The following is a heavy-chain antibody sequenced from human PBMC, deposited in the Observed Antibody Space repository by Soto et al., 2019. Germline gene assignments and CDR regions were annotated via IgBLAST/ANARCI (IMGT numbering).Heavy chain of an antibody. CDR3: AIDYSGVDSSRPAFNSLEP. D-gene: IGHD6-13*01. V-gene: IGHV4-59*01. CDR1: GDSISRYY. CDR2: IYYSGST. J-gene: IGHJ5*02. Sequence: PSETLSLACTVSGDSISRYYWRWIRQPPGKGLEWIGYIYYSGSTNYNPSLKSRVTISVDTSKNQFSLKLSSVTAADTAVYYCAIDYSGVDSSRPAFNSLEPWGHGPVVTV.